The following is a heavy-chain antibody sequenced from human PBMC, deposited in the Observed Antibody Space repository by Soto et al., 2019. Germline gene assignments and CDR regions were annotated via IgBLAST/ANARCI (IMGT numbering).Heavy chain of an antibody. CDR2: ISAYNGNT. Sequence: QVQLVQSGAEVKKPGASVKVSCKASGYTFTSYGISWVRQAPGQGLEWMGWISAYNGNTNYAQKLQGRVTMTTDTPTXTXXRELRSQRSDDTAVYYCARDLGAIYDILTGYGMDVWGQGTTVTVSS. J-gene: IGHJ6*02. CDR1: GYTFTSYG. CDR3: ARDLGAIYDILTGYGMDV. V-gene: IGHV1-18*01. D-gene: IGHD3-9*01.